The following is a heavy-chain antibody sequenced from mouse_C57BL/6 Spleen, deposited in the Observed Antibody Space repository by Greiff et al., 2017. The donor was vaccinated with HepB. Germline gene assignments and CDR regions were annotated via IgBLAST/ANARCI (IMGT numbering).Heavy chain of an antibody. Sequence: EVHLVESGGGLVQPGGSLSLSCAASGFTFTDYYMSWVRQPPGKALEWLGFIRNKANGYTTEYSASVKGRFTISRDNSQSILYLQMNALRAEDSATYYCASNYYGSSFLYYFDYWGQGTTLTVSS. CDR2: IRNKANGYTT. CDR3: ASNYYGSSFLYYFDY. CDR1: GFTFTDYY. J-gene: IGHJ2*01. D-gene: IGHD1-1*01. V-gene: IGHV7-3*01.